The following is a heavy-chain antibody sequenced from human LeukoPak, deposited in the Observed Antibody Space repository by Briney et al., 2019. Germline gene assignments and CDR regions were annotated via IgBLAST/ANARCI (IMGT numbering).Heavy chain of an antibody. Sequence: GSLRLSCAASGFSFSTYTMRWVRQAPGKGLEYVSGIASNGGSKDYANSVKGRFTNSRDNFKNTVYLQMGSLRAEDMAVYYCAREYCTTNNCYNWGLGYWGQGTLVTVSS. CDR1: GFSFSTYT. D-gene: IGHD2-2*02. V-gene: IGHV3-64*01. CDR2: IASNGGSK. J-gene: IGHJ4*02. CDR3: AREYCTTNNCYNWGLGY.